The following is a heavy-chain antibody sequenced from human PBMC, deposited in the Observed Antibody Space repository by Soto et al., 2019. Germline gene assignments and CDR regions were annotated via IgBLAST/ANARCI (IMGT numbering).Heavy chain of an antibody. CDR3: EREKRANGYFDY. CDR1: GFAFSSYY. J-gene: IGHJ4*02. D-gene: IGHD4-17*01. Sequence: EVKLVESGGGLVQPGGSLRLSCAASGFAFSSYYMSWVRQAPGKGLEWVANIKQDERENYYLDSVKGRFTISRDDAKNSLFLQMTSLRVDDTAVYYCEREKRANGYFDYWGQGTLVTVSS. V-gene: IGHV3-7*01. CDR2: IKQDEREN.